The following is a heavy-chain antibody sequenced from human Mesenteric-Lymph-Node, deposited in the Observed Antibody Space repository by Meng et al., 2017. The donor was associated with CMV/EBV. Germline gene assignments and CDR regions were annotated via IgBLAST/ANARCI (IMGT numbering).Heavy chain of an antibody. D-gene: IGHD6-13*01. CDR1: GGSFTGYY. V-gene: IGHV4-34*01. CDR3: ARALRYSSSWPLGYYYYGMDV. J-gene: IGHJ6*02. CDR2: INHSGST. Sequence: SETLSLTCAVYGGSFTGYYWSWIRQSPGKGLEWIGEINHSGSTNYNPSLKSRVTISVDTSKNQFSLKLSSVTAADTAVYYCARALRYSSSWPLGYYYYGMDVWGQGTTVTVSS.